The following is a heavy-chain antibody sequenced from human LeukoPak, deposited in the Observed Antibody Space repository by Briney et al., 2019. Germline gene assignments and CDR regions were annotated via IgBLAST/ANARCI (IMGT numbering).Heavy chain of an antibody. CDR1: GFTFSGYA. J-gene: IGHJ4*02. CDR2: ISSGGSDT. Sequence: GRSLRLSCVASGFTFSGYAMSWVRQAPGKWLEWVSAISSGGSDTHYADSVKGRFTISRDNSKSTLYLQMNSLRAEDTALYYCAKYFSTSASRNFDSWGQGILVSVSS. CDR3: AKYFSTSASRNFDS. D-gene: IGHD2-15*01. V-gene: IGHV3-23*01.